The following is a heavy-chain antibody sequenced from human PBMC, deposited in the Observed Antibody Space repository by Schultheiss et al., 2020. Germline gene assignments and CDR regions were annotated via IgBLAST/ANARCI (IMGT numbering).Heavy chain of an antibody. Sequence: GGSLRLSCAASGFTFSSYSMNWVRQAPGKGLEWVSTISGSGGTIFYADSVKGRFTISRDNSKNTLYLQMNSLRAEDTAVYYCARDVYATVTTSGDDRLADVWGQGTTVTVSS. J-gene: IGHJ6*02. CDR3: ARDVYATVTTSGDDRLADV. V-gene: IGHV3-23*01. CDR1: GFTFSSYS. CDR2: ISGSGGTI. D-gene: IGHD4-17*01.